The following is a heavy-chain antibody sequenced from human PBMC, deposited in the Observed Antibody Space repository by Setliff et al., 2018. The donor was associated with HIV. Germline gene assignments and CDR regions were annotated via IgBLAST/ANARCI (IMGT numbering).Heavy chain of an antibody. CDR1: GFSFSTYG. Sequence: PGGSLRLSCAASGFSFSTYGMYWVRQAPGKGLEWVAVIWYDASGEHYADSVKGRFTISRDNSKNILYLQMNSLRAEDTAMYFCARELPGPPGALDIWGHGTMVTVSS. J-gene: IGHJ3*02. D-gene: IGHD7-27*01. CDR3: ARELPGPPGALDI. V-gene: IGHV3-33*01. CDR2: IWYDASGE.